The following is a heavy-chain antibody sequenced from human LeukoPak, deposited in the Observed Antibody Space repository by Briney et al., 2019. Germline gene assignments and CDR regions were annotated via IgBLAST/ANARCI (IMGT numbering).Heavy chain of an antibody. CDR2: IYYSGST. CDR3: ARDTDGSGWSDALDI. D-gene: IGHD6-19*01. V-gene: IGHV4-59*01. J-gene: IGHJ3*02. CDR1: GGSISSYY. Sequence: PSETPSLTCTVSGGSISSYYWSWIRQPPGKGLEWIGYIYYSGSTNYNPSLKSRVTISVDTSKNQFSLKLSSVTAADTAVYYCARDTDGSGWSDALDIWGQGTMVTVSS.